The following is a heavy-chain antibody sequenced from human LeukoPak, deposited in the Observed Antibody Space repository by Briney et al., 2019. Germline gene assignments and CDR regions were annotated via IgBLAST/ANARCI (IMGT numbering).Heavy chain of an antibody. D-gene: IGHD4-17*01. J-gene: IGHJ6*02. CDR2: ISYDGSNK. CDR1: GFTFSSYG. Sequence: GGSLRLSCAASGFTFSSYGMHWVRQAPGKGLEWVAVISYDGSNKYHADSVKGRFTISRDNSENTLHLQMNSLRPEDTAVYYCARPGDYGYYYNAMDVWGQRTTVTVSS. V-gene: IGHV3-30*03. CDR3: ARPGDYGYYYNAMDV.